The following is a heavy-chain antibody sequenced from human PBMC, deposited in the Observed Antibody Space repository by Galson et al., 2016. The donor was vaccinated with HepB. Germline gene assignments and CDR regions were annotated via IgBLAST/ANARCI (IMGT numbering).Heavy chain of an antibody. CDR3: AKLTPRQSYSSGGALDS. V-gene: IGHV3-9*01. CDR1: GFTFDDYA. D-gene: IGHD6-19*01. CDR2: ISWNSGNT. Sequence: SLRLSCAASGFTFDDYAMHWVRQAPGKGLEWVSGISWNSGNTGYADSVKGRFTISRDNAKDSLYLQMNSLRAEDTAVYYCAKLTPRQSYSSGGALDSWGQGTLVTVSS. J-gene: IGHJ4*02.